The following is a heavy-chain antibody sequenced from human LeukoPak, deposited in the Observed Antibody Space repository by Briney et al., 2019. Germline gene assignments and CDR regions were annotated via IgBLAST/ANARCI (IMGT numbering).Heavy chain of an antibody. CDR2: INSDGSTI. D-gene: IGHD3-10*01. V-gene: IGHV3-74*01. J-gene: IGHJ4*02. CDR3: ARGNYYGQDY. Sequence: GGSLRLSCGASGFTFSSDWMHWVRQAPGKGLVWISCINSDGSTISYADSVKGRFTISRDNAKNTLYLQMNSLRAEDTAVYYCARGNYYGQDYWGQGTLVTVSS. CDR1: GFTFSSDW.